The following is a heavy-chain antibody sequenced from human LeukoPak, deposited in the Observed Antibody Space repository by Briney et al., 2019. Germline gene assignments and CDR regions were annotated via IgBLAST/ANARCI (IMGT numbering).Heavy chain of an antibody. CDR1: GGSFSGYY. Sequence: SETLSLACAVYGGSFSGYYWSWIRQPPGKGLEWIGEIDHSGSTNYNPSLKSRVTISVDTSKNQFSLKLSSVTAADTAVYYCARGPTTYYYDSSGYFDYWGQGTLVTVSS. D-gene: IGHD3-22*01. J-gene: IGHJ4*02. CDR2: IDHSGST. V-gene: IGHV4-34*01. CDR3: ARGPTTYYYDSSGYFDY.